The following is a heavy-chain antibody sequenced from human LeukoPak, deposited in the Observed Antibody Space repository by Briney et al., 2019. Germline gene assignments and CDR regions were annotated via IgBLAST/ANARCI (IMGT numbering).Heavy chain of an antibody. CDR3: ARDLVGAQYYYDSSGFDP. CDR1: GGSISSGGYY. CDR2: IYYSGST. J-gene: IGHJ5*02. D-gene: IGHD3-22*01. Sequence: PSQTLSLTCTVSGGSISSGGYYWSWIRQHPGKGLEWIGYIYYSGSTYYNPSLKSRVTISVDTSKNQFSLKLSSVTAADTAVYYCARDLVGAQYYYDSSGFDPWGQGTLVTVSS. V-gene: IGHV4-31*03.